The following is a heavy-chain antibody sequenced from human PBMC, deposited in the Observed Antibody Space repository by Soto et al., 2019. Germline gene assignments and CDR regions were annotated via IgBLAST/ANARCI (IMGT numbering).Heavy chain of an antibody. Sequence: GGSLRLSCAASGFTFTDYALSWVRQAPGKGLEWVATISGIGGSTYLADSVKGRLSISRDNSKNTVSLPMNSLRAEDTAVYFCARGSSGYISSWYYFDYWGRGTLVTVSS. CDR2: ISGIGGST. J-gene: IGHJ4*02. CDR1: GFTFTDYA. D-gene: IGHD6-13*01. CDR3: ARGSSGYISSWYYFDY. V-gene: IGHV3-23*01.